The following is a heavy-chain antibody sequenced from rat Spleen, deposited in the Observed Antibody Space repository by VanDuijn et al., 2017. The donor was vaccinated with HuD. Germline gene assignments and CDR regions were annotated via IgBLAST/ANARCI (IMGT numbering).Heavy chain of an antibody. V-gene: IGHV4-2*01. CDR1: GLSFNDYW. Sequence: EVQLVESGGGLVQPGRSMKLSCAASGLSFNDYWMGWVRQAPGKGLEGIAEIKKDSSIMKYSPSQKEKHTLPRDNVQNTLYLQMSKLGSEDTAIYYCVREERGVDYWGQGVMVTVSS. CDR2: IKKDSSIM. J-gene: IGHJ2*01. CDR3: VREERGVDY.